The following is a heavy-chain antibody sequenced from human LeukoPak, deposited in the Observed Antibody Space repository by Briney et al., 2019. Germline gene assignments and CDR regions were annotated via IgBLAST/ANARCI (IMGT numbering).Heavy chain of an antibody. CDR2: ISYHGSNK. V-gene: IGHV3-30*03. CDR3: ARDPGDYGSGSYYPNWFDP. D-gene: IGHD3-10*01. J-gene: IGHJ5*02. CDR1: GFTFSSYD. Sequence: PGGSLRLSCAASGFTFSSYDMHWVRQAPGKGLEWVAVISYHGSNKYYADSVKGRFTISRDNSKNSLYLQMNSLRAEDTALYYCARDPGDYGSGSYYPNWFDPWGQGTLVTVSS.